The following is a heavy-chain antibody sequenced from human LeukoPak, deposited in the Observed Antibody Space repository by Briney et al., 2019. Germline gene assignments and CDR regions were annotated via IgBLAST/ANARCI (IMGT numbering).Heavy chain of an antibody. CDR3: ARHPNWNGAMDV. V-gene: IGHV4-39*01. J-gene: IGHJ6*03. CDR2: VYDSGST. Sequence: KPSETLSLTCTVSGGSISSSSYYWGWIRQPPGKGLEWIGSVYDSGSTYYNSSLKSRVTISVDTSKNQFALKLSSVTAADTAVYYCARHPNWNGAMDVWGKGTTVTVSS. D-gene: IGHD1-1*01. CDR1: GGSISSSSYY.